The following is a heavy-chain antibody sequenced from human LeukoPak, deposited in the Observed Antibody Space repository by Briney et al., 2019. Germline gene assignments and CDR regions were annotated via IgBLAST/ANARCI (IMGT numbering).Heavy chain of an antibody. V-gene: IGHV4-39*01. D-gene: IGHD6-19*01. CDR2: IYYSGST. Sequence: SETVSLTCTVSGGSISSSSYYGGWIRQPPGKGLEWIGSIYYSGSTYYNPSLKSRVTISVDTSKNQFSLKLSSVTAADTAVYYCARHLEQWLEVGSFDYWGQGTLVTVSS. CDR1: GGSISSSSYY. CDR3: ARHLEQWLEVGSFDY. J-gene: IGHJ4*02.